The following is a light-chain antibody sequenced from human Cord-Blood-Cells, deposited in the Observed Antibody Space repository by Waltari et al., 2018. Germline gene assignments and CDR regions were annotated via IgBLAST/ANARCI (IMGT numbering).Light chain of an antibody. CDR2: DAP. CDR1: QSVSSY. Sequence: ELVFTQSPATLSLSPGARATLTCRASQSVSSYLAWYQQKPGQAPRLLIYDAPNRATGIPARFSGSGSGTDFTLTISSLEPEDFAVYYCQQRSNWWTFGQGTKVEIK. V-gene: IGKV3-11*01. CDR3: QQRSNWWT. J-gene: IGKJ1*01.